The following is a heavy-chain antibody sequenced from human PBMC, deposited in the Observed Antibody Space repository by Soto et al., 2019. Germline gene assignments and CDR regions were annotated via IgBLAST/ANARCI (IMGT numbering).Heavy chain of an antibody. V-gene: IGHV3-66*01. D-gene: IGHD2-15*01. Sequence: EVQLVESGGGLVQPGGSLRLSCTASGFIVSNTYVNWVRQAPGKGLKWVSVISNRGDTHYADSVRGRFSLSRDISDNTLHLQMNNLRVEDTAVYYCAREPRYCRGGSCSITGDAYDIWGQGTMVTVSS. J-gene: IGHJ3*02. CDR1: GFIVSNTY. CDR2: ISNRGDT. CDR3: AREPRYCRGGSCSITGDAYDI.